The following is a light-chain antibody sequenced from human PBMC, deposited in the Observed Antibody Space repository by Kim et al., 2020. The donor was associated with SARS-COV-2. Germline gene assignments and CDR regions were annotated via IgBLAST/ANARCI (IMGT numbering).Light chain of an antibody. V-gene: IGKV3-15*01. J-gene: IGKJ5*01. CDR1: QSVSSN. Sequence: SMSPGERATLSCRASQSVSSNLAWYQQRPGQAPRLLIYGASTRATGIPARFSGSGSGTEFTFTISSLQSEDFAVYYCQQYNNWITFGQGTRLEIK. CDR2: GAS. CDR3: QQYNNWIT.